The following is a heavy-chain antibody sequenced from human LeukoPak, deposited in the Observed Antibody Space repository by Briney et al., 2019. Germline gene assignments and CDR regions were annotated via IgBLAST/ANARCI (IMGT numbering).Heavy chain of an antibody. V-gene: IGHV1-2*02. CDR1: GYTFTGYY. J-gene: IGHJ4*02. D-gene: IGHD3-3*01. CDR2: INPNSGGT. CDR3: ASASQLRFLGWLFDY. Sequence: GASVKVSCKAAGYTFTGYYMHMGRQAPGQGLEWMGWINPNSGGTNYAEKFQGRVTMPRDTSISTAYMELSRLRSDDTAVYYCASASQLRFLGWLFDYWGQGTLVTVSS.